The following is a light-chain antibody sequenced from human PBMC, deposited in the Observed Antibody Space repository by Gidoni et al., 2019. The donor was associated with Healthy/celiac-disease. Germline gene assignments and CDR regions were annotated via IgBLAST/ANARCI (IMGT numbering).Light chain of an antibody. J-gene: IGLJ2*01. V-gene: IGLV2-14*01. CDR1: SSDVGGYNY. CDR3: SSYTSSSTPVV. Sequence: QSALTQPASVSRSPGQSSTISCTGTSSDVGGYNYVSWYQQHPGKAPKLMIYEVSNLPSGVSNRFSGSKSGNTASLTISGLQAEDEADYYCSSYTSSSTPVVFGGGTKLTVL. CDR2: EVS.